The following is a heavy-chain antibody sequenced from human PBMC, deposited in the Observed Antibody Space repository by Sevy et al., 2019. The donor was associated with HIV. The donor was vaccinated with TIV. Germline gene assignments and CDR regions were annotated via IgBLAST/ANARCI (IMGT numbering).Heavy chain of an antibody. CDR2: ISKDGSNK. CDR1: RFTFSLYG. D-gene: IGHD4-17*01. J-gene: IGHJ4*02. Sequence: GGSLRLSCAASRFTFSLYGMHWVRQAPGKGVEWVALISKDGSNKYYAHSVKGRFTVSRDNSNNTLYLQLDSLGPEDTAMYYCAKSMDTVTTLDYWGPGTLVTVSS. V-gene: IGHV3-30*18. CDR3: AKSMDTVTTLDY.